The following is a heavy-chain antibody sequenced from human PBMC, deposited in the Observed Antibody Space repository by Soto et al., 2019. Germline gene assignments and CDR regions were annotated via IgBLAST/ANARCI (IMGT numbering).Heavy chain of an antibody. CDR3: ASLVVTAHNWFDP. J-gene: IGHJ5*02. D-gene: IGHD2-21*02. V-gene: IGHV4-39*01. Sequence: SETLSLTCTVSGGSISSSSYWWGWVRQPPGKGLEWIGSVYYSGSSYYSPSLKSRVTLSVDPSKNQFSLKLTSVTAADTAVYYCASLVVTAHNWFDPWGQGTLVTVSS. CDR2: VYYSGSS. CDR1: GGSISSSSYW.